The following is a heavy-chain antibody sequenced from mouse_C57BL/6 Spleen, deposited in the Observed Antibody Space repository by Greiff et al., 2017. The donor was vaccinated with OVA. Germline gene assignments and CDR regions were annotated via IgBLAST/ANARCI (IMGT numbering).Heavy chain of an antibody. V-gene: IGHV1-22*01. CDR1: GYTFTDYN. D-gene: IGHD1-1*01. CDR2: INPNNGGT. Sequence: VQLQPSGPELVKPGASVKMSCKASGYTFTDYNMHWVKQSHGKSLEWIGYINPNNGGTSYNQKFKGKATLTVNKSSSTAYMELRSLTSEDSAVYYCGRGGYGSPGYAMDYWGQGTSVTVSS. CDR3: GRGGYGSPGYAMDY. J-gene: IGHJ4*01.